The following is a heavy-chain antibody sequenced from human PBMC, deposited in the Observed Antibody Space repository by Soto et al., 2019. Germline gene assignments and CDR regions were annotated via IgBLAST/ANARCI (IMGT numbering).Heavy chain of an antibody. CDR2: INQYGSVK. CDR3: TRLTEAVTTFVY. Sequence: GGSLRLSCVASGFTFDSYAMNWIRQAPGKGLEWVASINQYGSVKHYVDSVRGRFTISRDNAKNSLFLQMNSLSAEDTAVYYCTRLTEAVTTFVYWGQGTPVTVSS. D-gene: IGHD1-1*01. CDR1: GFTFDSYA. J-gene: IGHJ4*02. V-gene: IGHV3-7*03.